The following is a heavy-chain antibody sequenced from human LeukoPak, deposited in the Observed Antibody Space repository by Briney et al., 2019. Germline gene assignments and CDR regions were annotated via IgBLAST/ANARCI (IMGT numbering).Heavy chain of an antibody. J-gene: IGHJ4*02. CDR3: ARGGDSTIDY. CDR2: ISSTSRSSYI. CDR1: GFSFSSYS. V-gene: IGHV3-21*01. D-gene: IGHD6-13*01. Sequence: GGSLRLSCAASGFSFSSYSMNWVRQAPGKGLEWVSSISSTSRSSYIFYAESVKGRFTISRDNAKNSLYLQMNSLRAEDTAVYYCARGGDSTIDYWGQGTLVTVSS.